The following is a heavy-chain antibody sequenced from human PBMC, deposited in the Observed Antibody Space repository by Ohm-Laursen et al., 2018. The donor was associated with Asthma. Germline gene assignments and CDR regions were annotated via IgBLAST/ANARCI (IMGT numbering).Heavy chain of an antibody. V-gene: IGHV3-33*01. CDR2: IWYDGTNK. CDR1: GFIFTNYG. Sequence: SLRLSCTASGFIFTNYGMHWVRQAPGKGLEWVAVIWYDGTNKYYGDSVKGRFTISRDNSKNTVDLQMNSLRPDDTAVYYCARRDFSGGDTNAAFDIWGQGTMVAVSS. CDR3: ARRDFSGGDTNAAFDI. D-gene: IGHD2-21*02. J-gene: IGHJ3*02.